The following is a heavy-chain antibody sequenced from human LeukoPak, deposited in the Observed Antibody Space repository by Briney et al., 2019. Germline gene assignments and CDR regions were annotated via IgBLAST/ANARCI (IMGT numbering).Heavy chain of an antibody. D-gene: IGHD5-12*01. J-gene: IGHJ4*02. CDR3: AKDGRTGYPFDY. V-gene: IGHV3-30*18. Sequence: GGSLRLSCAASGFTFSSYGMHWVRQAPGKGLEWVAVISYDGSNKYYADSVKGRFTISRDKSKNTYLQMNSLRPEDTAVYFCAKDGRTGYPFDYWGRGTLVTVSS. CDR2: ISYDGSNK. CDR1: GFTFSSYG.